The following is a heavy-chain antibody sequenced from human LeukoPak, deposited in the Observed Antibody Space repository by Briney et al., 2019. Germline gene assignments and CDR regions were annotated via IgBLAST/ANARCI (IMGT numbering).Heavy chain of an antibody. CDR1: GFTISTYG. CDR2: ISGGTT. D-gene: IGHD3-10*01. V-gene: IGHV3-23*01. Sequence: GGSLRLSCAASGFTISTYGMSWVRQAPGKGLEWVSSISGGTTYYADSVKGRFTISRDNSKNTVSLQMNSLRAEDTAVYYCAKSVYHSGNYWGQGTLVTVPS. CDR3: AKSVYHSGNY. J-gene: IGHJ4*02.